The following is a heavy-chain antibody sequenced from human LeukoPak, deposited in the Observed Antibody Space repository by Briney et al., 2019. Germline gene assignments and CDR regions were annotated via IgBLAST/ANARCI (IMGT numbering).Heavy chain of an antibody. J-gene: IGHJ4*02. CDR1: GGSISGSDYY. CDR3: ARDDGRGVVTPY. D-gene: IGHD2-21*02. Sequence: NSSETLSLTCTVSGGSISGSDYYWGWIRQPPGKGLEWTGSIYYSGRTFYNPSLKSRVAISVDTSKNQFSLNLISVTAADTAVYYCARDDGRGVVTPYWGQGTLVTVSS. CDR2: IYYSGRT. V-gene: IGHV4-39*07.